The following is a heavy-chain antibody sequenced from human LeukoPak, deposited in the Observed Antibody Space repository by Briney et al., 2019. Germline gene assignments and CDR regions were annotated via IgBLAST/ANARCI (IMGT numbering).Heavy chain of an antibody. CDR1: GYSFINYW. J-gene: IGHJ4*02. V-gene: IGHV5-51*01. CDR2: IYPGGSET. D-gene: IGHD5-24*01. CDR3: ARASRDGYNQNFDH. Sequence: GESLKISCKGLGYSFINYWNAWVRQRPGKGLEWMGIIYPGGSETRYDPSFQGQVTISADSSTSTAYLQWSSLRASDTAVYYCARASRDGYNQNFDHWGQGTLVTVSS.